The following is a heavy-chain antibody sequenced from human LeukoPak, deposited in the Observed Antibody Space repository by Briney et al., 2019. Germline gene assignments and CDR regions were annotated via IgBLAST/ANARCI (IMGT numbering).Heavy chain of an antibody. CDR2: ISYSGSP. CDR3: ARGPHCSSTSCYSEYFHH. CDR1: GGSFSGYY. Sequence: TSETLSLTCAVYGGSFSGYYWSWIRQHPGKGLEWIGYISYSGSPYYNPSLKSRVTISVDTSRNQFSLKLSSVTAADTAVYYCARGPHCSSTSCYSEYFHHWGQGTLVTVSS. V-gene: IGHV4-31*11. J-gene: IGHJ1*01. D-gene: IGHD2-2*01.